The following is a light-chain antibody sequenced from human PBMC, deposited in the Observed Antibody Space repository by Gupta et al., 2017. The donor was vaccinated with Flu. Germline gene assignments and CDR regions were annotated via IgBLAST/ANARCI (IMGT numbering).Light chain of an antibody. CDR3: QQDGSSPRT. J-gene: IGKJ1*01. CDR1: QKVLSNY. CDR2: GAS. Sequence: TRSLSPGERASPSCGASQKVLSNYIAWYQQKPGQAPRLLIDGASTRATGIPDRFSGSGSGTDSNLTISRLEPEDFAVFSCQQDGSSPRTFGQGTKLEIK. V-gene: IGKV3-20*01.